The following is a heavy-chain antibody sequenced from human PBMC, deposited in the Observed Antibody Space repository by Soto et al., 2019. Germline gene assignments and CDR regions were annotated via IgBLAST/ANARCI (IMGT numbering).Heavy chain of an antibody. CDR2: IYSGGST. D-gene: IGHD2-21*01. V-gene: IGHV3-53*02. CDR1: GFTVSNNY. CDR3: ATYSSLDY. J-gene: IGHJ4*02. Sequence: EVQLVETGGGLIQPGGSLRLSCAASGFTVSNNYMSWVRQAPGKGLEWVSLIYSGGSTFYADSVKGRFTISRDNSKNTLFLQMNSLRAEDTAVYYCATYSSLDYWGQGTLVTVSS.